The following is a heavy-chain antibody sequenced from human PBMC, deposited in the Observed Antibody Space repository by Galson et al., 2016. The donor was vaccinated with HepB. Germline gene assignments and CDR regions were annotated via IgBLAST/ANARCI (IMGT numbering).Heavy chain of an antibody. CDR3: VRLIHCSSVSCNGY. V-gene: IGHV4-39*01. D-gene: IGHD2-2*01. J-gene: IGHJ4*02. CDR1: GGSTGSNRYY. Sequence: ETLSLTCTVSGGSTGSNRYYWGRIRQPPGKGLEWIGTIYYDGRTHYNSSLMTRVTMSVDTSKNQFSVKLSSVTAADTAGYYCVRLIHCSSVSCNGYWGQGTLVTVSS. CDR2: IYYDGRT.